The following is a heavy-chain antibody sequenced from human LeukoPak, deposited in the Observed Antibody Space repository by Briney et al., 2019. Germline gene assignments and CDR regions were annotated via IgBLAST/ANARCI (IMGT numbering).Heavy chain of an antibody. CDR2: ISSSSSYI. V-gene: IGHV3-21*01. D-gene: IGHD4-17*01. CDR3: ARGVDYGDYRAYGMDV. Sequence: GGSLRLSCAASGFTFSSYSMNWVRQAPGKGLEWVSSISSSSSYIYYADSVKGRFTISRDNAKNSLYLQMNSLRAEDTALYYCARGVDYGDYRAYGMDVWGQGTTVTVSS. CDR1: GFTFSSYS. J-gene: IGHJ6*02.